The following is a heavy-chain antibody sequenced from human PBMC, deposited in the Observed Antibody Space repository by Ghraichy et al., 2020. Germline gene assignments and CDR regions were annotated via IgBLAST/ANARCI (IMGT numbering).Heavy chain of an antibody. CDR1: GGTFSSYT. D-gene: IGHD2-2*01. J-gene: IGHJ5*02. CDR3: ARVVVVPAAIDNWFDP. CDR2: IIPILGIA. Sequence: KVSCKASGGTFSSYTISWVRQAPGQGLEWMGRIIPILGIANYAQKFQGRVTITADKSTSTAYMELSSLRSEDTAVYYCARVVVVPAAIDNWFDPWGQGTLVTVSS. V-gene: IGHV1-69*02.